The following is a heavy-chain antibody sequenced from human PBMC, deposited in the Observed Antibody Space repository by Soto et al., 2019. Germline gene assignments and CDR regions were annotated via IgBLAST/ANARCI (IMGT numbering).Heavy chain of an antibody. D-gene: IGHD6-13*01. CDR2: ISGSGGST. J-gene: IGHJ3*02. Sequence: PGWSLRLACAPSGFTCSSYAMSWVRQAPGKGLEWVSAISGSGGSTYYADSVKGRFTMSRDNSKNTLYLQMNSLRAEDTAVYYCAKDRKIGYSSSWYDVAFDIWGQGTMVTVSS. V-gene: IGHV3-23*01. CDR1: GFTCSSYA. CDR3: AKDRKIGYSSSWYDVAFDI.